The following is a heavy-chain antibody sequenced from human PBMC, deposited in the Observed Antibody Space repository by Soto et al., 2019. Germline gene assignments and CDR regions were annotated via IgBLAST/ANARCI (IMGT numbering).Heavy chain of an antibody. CDR2: ISGYNGNT. Sequence: QVQLVQSGAEVKKPGASVKVSCKTSGYTFTGYGVAWVRQAPGQGLEWMGWISGYNGNTNYAQKFQGRVTMTTDTSTSTAYMELRSLRSDDTAVYYCARDPTGHFIEYWGQGTLVTVSS. D-gene: IGHD1-1*01. CDR1: GYTFTGYG. CDR3: ARDPTGHFIEY. J-gene: IGHJ4*02. V-gene: IGHV1-18*01.